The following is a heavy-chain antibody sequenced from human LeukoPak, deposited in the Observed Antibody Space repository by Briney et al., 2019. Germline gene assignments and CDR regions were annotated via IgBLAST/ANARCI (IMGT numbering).Heavy chain of an antibody. CDR1: GFTFSSYG. V-gene: IGHV3-30*18. J-gene: IGHJ4*02. CDR3: AKDFRRGVVVITYYFDY. D-gene: IGHD3-22*01. Sequence: GRSLRLSCAASGFTFSSYGMHWVRQAPGKGLEWVAVISYDGSNRYYADSVKGRFTISRDNSKNTLYLQMNSLRAEDTAVYYCAKDFRRGVVVITYYFDYWGQGTLVTVSS. CDR2: ISYDGSNR.